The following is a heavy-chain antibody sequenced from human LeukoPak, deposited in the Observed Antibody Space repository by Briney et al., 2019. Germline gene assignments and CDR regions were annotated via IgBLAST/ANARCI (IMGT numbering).Heavy chain of an antibody. CDR1: GDSVSSNSAA. V-gene: IGHV6-1*01. CDR3: AREGAYFDY. CDR2: TYYRSKWYN. J-gene: IGHJ4*02. Sequence: SQTLSLTCAISGDSVSSNSAAWNWIRRSPSRGLEWLGRTYYRSKWYNDYAESVESRVTINPDTSKNQFSLQLNSVTPEDTAVYYCAREGAYFDYWGQGTLVTVSS. D-gene: IGHD4/OR15-4a*01.